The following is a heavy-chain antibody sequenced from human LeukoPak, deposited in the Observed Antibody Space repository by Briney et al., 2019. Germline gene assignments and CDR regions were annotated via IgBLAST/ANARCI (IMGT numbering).Heavy chain of an antibody. Sequence: PGGSLRLSRAASGFTFSSCGFNWVRQAPGKGLEWVSSIGPTGTDRYYAVSVRSPFTISRDNAKNSMYLQMDSLRDEDTAVYYCATETIGRHYDYWGQGTLLTVSS. J-gene: IGHJ4*02. D-gene: IGHD1-14*01. CDR1: GFTFSSCG. CDR2: IGPTGTDR. CDR3: ATETIGRHYDY. V-gene: IGHV3-21*01.